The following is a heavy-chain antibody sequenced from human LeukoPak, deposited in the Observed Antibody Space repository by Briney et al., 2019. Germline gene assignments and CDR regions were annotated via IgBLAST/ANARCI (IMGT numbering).Heavy chain of an antibody. CDR3: ARRDHYYGSGSYYSFDY. D-gene: IGHD3-10*01. J-gene: IGHJ4*02. V-gene: IGHV5-10-1*01. CDR1: GYSFTSYW. Sequence: SGESLKISCKGSGYSFTSYWISWVRQMPGKGLEWMGRIDPSDSYTNYSPSFQGHVTISADKSISTAYLQWSSLKASDTAMYYCARRDHYYGSGSYYSFDYWGQGTLVTVSS. CDR2: IDPSDSYT.